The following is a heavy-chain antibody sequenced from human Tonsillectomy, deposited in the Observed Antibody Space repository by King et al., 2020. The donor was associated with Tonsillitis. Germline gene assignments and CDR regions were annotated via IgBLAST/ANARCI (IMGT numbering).Heavy chain of an antibody. Sequence: QLVQSGGGVVQPGRSLRLSCAASGFTVRNYGMHWVRQAPGKGLEWVAVIWYDGSNKYYADSVKGRFTISRDNSKNTLYLQMNSLRAEDTAVYYCAINDASDIWGQGTMVTVSS. CDR3: AINDASDI. CDR2: IWYDGSNK. V-gene: IGHV3-33*01. J-gene: IGHJ3*02. CDR1: GFTVRNYG.